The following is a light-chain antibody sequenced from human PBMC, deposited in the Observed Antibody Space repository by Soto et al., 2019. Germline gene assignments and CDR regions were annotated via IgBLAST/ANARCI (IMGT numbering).Light chain of an antibody. J-gene: IGKJ2*01. Sequence: DIVMTQSPLSLPVTPGEPASISCRSSQSLLHSNGYNYLDWYLQKPGQSPQLLIYLGSNRSSGVPYRFSGSGSGTDFTLKISRVEAEDVGVYYCMQARQTPQTFGQGTKLEIK. V-gene: IGKV2-28*01. CDR3: MQARQTPQT. CDR1: QSLLHSNGYNY. CDR2: LGS.